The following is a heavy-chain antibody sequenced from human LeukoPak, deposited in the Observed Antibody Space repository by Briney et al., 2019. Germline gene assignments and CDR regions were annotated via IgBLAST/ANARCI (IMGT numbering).Heavy chain of an antibody. J-gene: IGHJ5*02. D-gene: IGHD3-22*01. V-gene: IGHV4-34*01. CDR2: INHSGST. CDR1: GGSFSGYY. Sequence: SETLSLTCAFYGGSFSGYYWSWIRQPPGKGLEWIGEINHSGSTYYNPSLKSRVTISVDTSKNQFSLKLSSVTAADTAVYYCARDQKGRYYYDSSGYYQENWFDPWGQGTLVTVSS. CDR3: ARDQKGRYYYDSSGYYQENWFDP.